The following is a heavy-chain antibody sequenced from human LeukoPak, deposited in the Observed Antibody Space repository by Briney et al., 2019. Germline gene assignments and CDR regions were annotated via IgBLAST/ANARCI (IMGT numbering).Heavy chain of an antibody. CDR1: GFTFSSYG. V-gene: IGHV3-33*01. D-gene: IGHD2-2*01. CDR3: ARERHSSTSASWFDP. Sequence: QPGRSLRLSCAASGFTFSSYGMHWVRQAPGKGLEWVADIWYDGSNKYYADSVKGRFTISRDNSKNTLYLQMNSLRAEDTAVYYCARERHSSTSASWFDPWGQGTLVTVSS. J-gene: IGHJ5*02. CDR2: IWYDGSNK.